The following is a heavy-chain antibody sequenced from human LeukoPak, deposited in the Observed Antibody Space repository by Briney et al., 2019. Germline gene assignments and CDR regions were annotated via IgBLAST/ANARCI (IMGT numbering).Heavy chain of an antibody. Sequence: PGRTLRLSCAASGFTFCNFCMHWVCHAPGKGLGWVSLISSDGSATTYADSAKGRLTLSRDNVKNTLYLKINSLGVEDTALYYCARVRSSSWYDYWGQGALVTVSS. CDR3: ARVRSSSWYDY. D-gene: IGHD6-13*01. J-gene: IGHJ4*02. CDR2: ISSDGSAT. CDR1: GFTFCNFC. V-gene: IGHV3-74*01.